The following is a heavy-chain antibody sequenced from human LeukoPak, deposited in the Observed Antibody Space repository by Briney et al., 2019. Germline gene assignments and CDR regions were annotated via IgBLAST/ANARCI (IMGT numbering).Heavy chain of an antibody. CDR3: AKERQTTTAFDS. Sequence: GGSPRLSCAASSFTFSNNPTAWVRQAPGKGLEWVSLISAGGDRTYYADPVKGRFTISRDNSKNTLYLQMSSLRVEDTAVYYCAKERQTTTAFDSWGQGTLVTVSS. D-gene: IGHD4-17*01. J-gene: IGHJ4*02. CDR1: SFTFSNNP. V-gene: IGHV3-23*01. CDR2: ISAGGDRT.